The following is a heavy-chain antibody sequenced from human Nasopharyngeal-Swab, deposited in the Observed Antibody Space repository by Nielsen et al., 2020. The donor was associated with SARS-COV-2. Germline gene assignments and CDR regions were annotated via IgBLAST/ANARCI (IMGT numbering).Heavy chain of an antibody. CDR1: GFTFSSYS. CDR2: ISSSSSTI. CDR3: AKGSAAARPYYFDY. D-gene: IGHD6-6*01. Sequence: GESLKISCAASGFTFSSYSMNWVRQAPGKGLEWVSYISSSSSTIYYADSVKGRFTISRDNAKNSLYLQMNSLRDEDTAVYYCAKGSAAARPYYFDYWGQGILVTVSS. V-gene: IGHV3-48*02. J-gene: IGHJ4*02.